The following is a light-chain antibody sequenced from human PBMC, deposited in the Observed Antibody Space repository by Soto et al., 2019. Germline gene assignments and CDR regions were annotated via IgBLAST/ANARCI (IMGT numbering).Light chain of an antibody. J-gene: IGKJ4*01. CDR2: RAS. CDR1: QSVSSSY. CDR3: QQYGSAPLT. V-gene: IGKV3-20*01. Sequence: VMTQSAATLSLSQGERATLSCRASQSVSSSYLAWYQQKPGQAPKVLIYRASSRATGIPDRFSGSGSGTDFTLTISRLEPEDFAVYYCQQYGSAPLTFGGGTKVDI.